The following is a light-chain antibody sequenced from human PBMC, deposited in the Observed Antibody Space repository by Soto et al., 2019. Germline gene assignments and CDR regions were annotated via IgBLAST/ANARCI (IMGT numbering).Light chain of an antibody. V-gene: IGLV1-40*01. CDR2: GNS. CDR1: SSNIGAGHD. J-gene: IGLJ2*01. Sequence: QSVLTQPPSVSGAPGQRVTISCTGSSSNIGAGHDVHWYQQLPGTAPKLLIYGNSNRPSGVPDRFSVSKSATSASLAITGLQAEDEADYYCQSYDSSLRGEVFGGGTQLTVL. CDR3: QSYDSSLRGEV.